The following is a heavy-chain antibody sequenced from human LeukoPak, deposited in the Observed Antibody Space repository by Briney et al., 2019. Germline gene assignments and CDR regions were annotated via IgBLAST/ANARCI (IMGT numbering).Heavy chain of an antibody. CDR2: INPNSGGT. CDR1: GYTFTGYY. J-gene: IGHJ6*03. Sequence: ASVKVSCKASGYTFTGYYMHWVRQAPGQGLEWMGWINPNSGGTNYAQKFQGRVTMTRDTSISTAYMELSRLRSDDTAVYYCARDFSSSSFNLFYYYYYMDVWGKGTTVTVSS. CDR3: ARDFSSSSFNLFYYYYYMDV. V-gene: IGHV1-2*02. D-gene: IGHD6-6*01.